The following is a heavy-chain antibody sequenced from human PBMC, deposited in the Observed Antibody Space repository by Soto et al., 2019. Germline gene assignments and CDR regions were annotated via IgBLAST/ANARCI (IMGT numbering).Heavy chain of an antibody. D-gene: IGHD2-15*01. V-gene: IGHV3-66*01. CDR1: GFIVSDTY. J-gene: IGHJ3*02. Sequence: EVQLVESGGGLVQPGGSLRLSCTASGFIVSDTYVNWVRQAPGKGLEWVSVISNRGDTHYADSVRGRFSLSKDISDNTLHLQMNNLRVEDTAVYYCAREPRDCRGSSCSITGDAYDIWGQGTMVTVSS. CDR2: ISNRGDT. CDR3: AREPRDCRGSSCSITGDAYDI.